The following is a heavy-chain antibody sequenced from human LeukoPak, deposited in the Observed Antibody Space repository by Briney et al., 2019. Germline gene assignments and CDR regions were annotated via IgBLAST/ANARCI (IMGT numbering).Heavy chain of an antibody. D-gene: IGHD3-10*02. CDR3: AELGITMIGGV. J-gene: IGHJ6*04. CDR1: GFTFHDYA. Sequence: PGGSLRLSCVASGFTFHDYAMHWVRQAPGKGLEWVSGLSWNSGNIGYADSVRGRFTISRDNAKNSLYLQMNSLRAEDTAVYYCAELGITMIGGVWGKGTTVTISS. V-gene: IGHV3-9*01. CDR2: LSWNSGNI.